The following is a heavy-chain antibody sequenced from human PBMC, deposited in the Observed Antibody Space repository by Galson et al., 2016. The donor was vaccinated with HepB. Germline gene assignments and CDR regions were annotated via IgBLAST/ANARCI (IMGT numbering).Heavy chain of an antibody. Sequence: SLRLSCAASGFTFRSYSMDWVRQAPGKGLEWASSISTSSIYAYYADSVKGRFTISRDNAKNSLYLQMNSLRAEDTAVYYCARDFQPWGQGTLVTVSS. CDR2: ISTSSIYA. J-gene: IGHJ5*02. CDR3: ARDFQP. CDR1: GFTFRSYS. V-gene: IGHV3-21*01.